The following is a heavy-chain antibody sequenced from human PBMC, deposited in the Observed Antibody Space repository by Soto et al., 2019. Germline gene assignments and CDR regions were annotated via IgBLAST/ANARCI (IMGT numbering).Heavy chain of an antibody. J-gene: IGHJ5*02. CDR1: GYNFTGYY. D-gene: IGHD3-3*01. CDR2: INPNSGGT. Sequence: ASVKVSCKASGYNFTGYYMHWVRQAPGQGLEWMGWINPNSGGTNYAQKFQGWVTMTRDTSISTAYMELSRLRSDDTAVYYCARGTIPSYYDFWSGYPKNNWFDPWGQGTLVTVSS. V-gene: IGHV1-2*04. CDR3: ARGTIPSYYDFWSGYPKNNWFDP.